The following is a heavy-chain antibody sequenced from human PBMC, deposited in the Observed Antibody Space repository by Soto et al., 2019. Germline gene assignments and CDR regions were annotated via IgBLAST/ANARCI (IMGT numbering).Heavy chain of an antibody. V-gene: IGHV4-30-4*01. CDR2: IYYSGST. CDR1: GGSISSGDYY. CDR3: ARATYYYDSSGYNYFDY. Sequence: SEILSLTCTVSGGSISSGDYYWSWIRQPPGKGLEWIGYIYYSGSTYYNPSLKSRVTISVDTSKNQFSLKLSSVTAADTAVYYCARATYYYDSSGYNYFDYWGQGTLVTVSS. J-gene: IGHJ4*02. D-gene: IGHD3-22*01.